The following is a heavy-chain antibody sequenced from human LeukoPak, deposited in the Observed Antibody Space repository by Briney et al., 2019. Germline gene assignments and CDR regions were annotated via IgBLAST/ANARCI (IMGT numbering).Heavy chain of an antibody. J-gene: IGHJ5*02. CDR2: LNLSGST. D-gene: IGHD5-24*01. CDR3: ARNPSGRMWLQQGGWFDP. Sequence: SETLSLTCAVYGGSFCGYYGSWIRQPPGKGLEWIGELNLSGSTNYTTSLKRRVTISVATSTTPFSLKLTYLTAAELAAHYCARNPSGRMWLQQGGWFDPGGQGTLVTVSS. CDR1: GGSFCGYY. V-gene: IGHV4-34*01.